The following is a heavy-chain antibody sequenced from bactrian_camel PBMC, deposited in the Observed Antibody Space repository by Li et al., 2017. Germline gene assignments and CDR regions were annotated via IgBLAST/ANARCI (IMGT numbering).Heavy chain of an antibody. Sequence: VQLVESGGGLVQPGESLRLSCVGSGFTFSSTVMSWVRQAPGKALEWVSVIYNGGSSTAYADSVKGRFTISLDNAKNTLYLQMNSLKPEDTAMYYCAAGPGDCYRIRYKYDYWGHGTQVTVS. CDR3: AAGPGDCYRIRYKYDY. CDR2: IYNGGSST. D-gene: IGHD2*01. J-gene: IGHJ4*01. V-gene: IGHV3S40*01. CDR1: GFTFSSTV.